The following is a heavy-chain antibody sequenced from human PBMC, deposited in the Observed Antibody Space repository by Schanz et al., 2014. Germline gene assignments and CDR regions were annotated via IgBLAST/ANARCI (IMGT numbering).Heavy chain of an antibody. CDR1: GVTFSSYA. CDR3: AKDLYNYGIFDS. D-gene: IGHD3-16*01. J-gene: IGHJ5*01. CDR2: ISGSGSTA. Sequence: EVQLLESGGGFVQPGGSLRLSCVASGVTFSSYAMSWVRQASGKGLEWVSAISGSGSTADYADSVKGRFTISRDNSRKTLYLQMNSLRADDTAVYYCAKDLYNYGIFDSWGQGTLVTVSS. V-gene: IGHV3-23*01.